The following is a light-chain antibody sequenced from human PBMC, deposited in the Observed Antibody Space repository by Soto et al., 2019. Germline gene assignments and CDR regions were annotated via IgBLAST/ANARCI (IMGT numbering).Light chain of an antibody. V-gene: IGLV2-11*01. CDR3: CSYAGSYTFYV. CDR1: SSDVGGYNY. Sequence: QAVVTQPRSVSGSPGQSVTISCTGTSSDVGGYNYVSWYQQYPGTAPKLMIYDVSMRPSGVPDRFSGSKSGNTASLTISGLQAEDEADYYCCSYAGSYTFYVFGTGTKVTVL. CDR2: DVS. J-gene: IGLJ1*01.